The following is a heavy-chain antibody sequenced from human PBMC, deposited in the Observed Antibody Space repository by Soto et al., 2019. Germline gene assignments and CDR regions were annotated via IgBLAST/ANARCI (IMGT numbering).Heavy chain of an antibody. CDR1: GFSFSVSP. V-gene: IGHV3-30-3*01. Sequence: QVQLVESGGGVVQPGRSLRLSCAASGFSFSVSPMHWVRQAPGKGPEWVALISNDGIKKFYADSVKGRFSISRDNSKSTLYLQVDSLRPEDSAVYYCARDPKTSGGQNWAFNYFDSWGQGTLVTVSS. CDR2: ISNDGIKK. CDR3: ARDPKTSGGQNWAFNYFDS. J-gene: IGHJ4*02. D-gene: IGHD7-27*01.